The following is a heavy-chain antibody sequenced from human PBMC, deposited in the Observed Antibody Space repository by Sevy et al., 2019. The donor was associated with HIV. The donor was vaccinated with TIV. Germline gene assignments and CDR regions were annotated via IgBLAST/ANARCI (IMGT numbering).Heavy chain of an antibody. D-gene: IGHD2-15*01. CDR2: IGSDGTTK. J-gene: IGHJ3*01. Sequence: GGSLRLSCEASGFTFSSLSMSWVRQAPGKGLEWVSYIGSDGTTKHYAESMRSRFTISRDKSKNSLYLQINSLRAEDTAVYYCAATSGTWDDAFDLWGQGTMVTVSS. V-gene: IGHV3-48*01. CDR3: AATSGTWDDAFDL. CDR1: GFTFSSLS.